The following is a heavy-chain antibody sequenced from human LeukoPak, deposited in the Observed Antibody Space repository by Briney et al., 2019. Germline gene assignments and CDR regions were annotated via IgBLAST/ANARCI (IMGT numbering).Heavy chain of an antibody. D-gene: IGHD3-9*01. Sequence: SQTLSLTCTVSGGSISSGSYYWSWIRQPAGKGLEWIGRIYTSGSTNYNPSLKSRVTISVDTSKNQFSLKLSSVTAADTAVYYRAGSYDILTTDYYYYYGMDVWGQGTTVTVSS. CDR3: AGSYDILTTDYYYYYGMDV. V-gene: IGHV4-61*02. CDR1: GGSISSGSYY. CDR2: IYTSGST. J-gene: IGHJ6*02.